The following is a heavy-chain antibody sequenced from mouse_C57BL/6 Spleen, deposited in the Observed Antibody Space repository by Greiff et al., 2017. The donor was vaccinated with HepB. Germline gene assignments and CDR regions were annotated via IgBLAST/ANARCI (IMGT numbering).Heavy chain of an antibody. Sequence: VQLQQSGAELVKPGASVKLSCKASGYTFTEYTIHWVKQRSGQGLEWIGWFYPGSGSIKYNEKFKDKATLTADKYSRTVYMALSSLTSEDSAVYFCARHGDDYGSEGYFDVWGTGTTVTVSS. D-gene: IGHD1-1*01. CDR1: GYTFTEYT. CDR2: FYPGSGSI. J-gene: IGHJ1*03. CDR3: ARHGDDYGSEGYFDV. V-gene: IGHV1-62-2*01.